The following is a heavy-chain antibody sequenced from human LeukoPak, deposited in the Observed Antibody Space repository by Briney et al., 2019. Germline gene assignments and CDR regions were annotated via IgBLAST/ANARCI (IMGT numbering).Heavy chain of an antibody. Sequence: SETLSLTCTVSGGSISSYYWSWIRQPAGKGLEWIGRIYTTGGTNYNPSLKSRVTISVDTSKNQFSLKLGSVTAADTAVYYCARDRGDCGGPDYWGRGTLVTVSS. CDR1: GGSISSYY. D-gene: IGHD4-23*01. J-gene: IGHJ4*02. V-gene: IGHV4-4*07. CDR3: ARDRGDCGGPDY. CDR2: IYTTGGT.